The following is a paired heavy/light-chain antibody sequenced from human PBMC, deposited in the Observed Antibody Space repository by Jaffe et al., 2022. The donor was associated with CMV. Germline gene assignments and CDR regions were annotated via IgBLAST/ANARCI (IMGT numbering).Light chain of an antibody. CDR3: CSYAGGSPYWV. CDR1: SSDIGNYNL. J-gene: IGLJ3*02. V-gene: IGLV2-23*02. CDR2: EVN. Sequence: QSALTQPASVSGSPGQSITISCTGTSSDIGNYNLVSWYQQHPGKAPQLIIYEVNKRPSGVSYRLSGSKSGNTASLTISGLQAEDEAHYFCCSYAGGSPYWVFGGGTKLTV.
Heavy chain of an antibody. Sequence: QVQLVQSGAEVKKPGASVKVSCKASGYNFIDYAIHWVRQAPGQRLEWMGWINPHNGNTGYSQKFQGRVTFTRDTSANTFYMELSSLRLEDTVVYYCAREDTSGWYVAEYWGQGTPVTVSS. J-gene: IGHJ4*02. CDR1: GYNFIDYA. CDR3: AREDTSGWYVAEY. CDR2: INPHNGNT. D-gene: IGHD6-19*01. V-gene: IGHV1-3*01.